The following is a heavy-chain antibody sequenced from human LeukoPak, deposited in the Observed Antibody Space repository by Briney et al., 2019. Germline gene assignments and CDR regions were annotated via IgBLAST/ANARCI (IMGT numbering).Heavy chain of an antibody. CDR3: ARGPGRITIFGVVISWYYYGMDV. CDR2: INHSGST. J-gene: IGHJ6*02. CDR1: GGSFSGYY. V-gene: IGHV4-34*01. D-gene: IGHD3-3*01. Sequence: TPSETLSLTCAVYGGSFSGYYWSWIRQPPGKGLEWIGEINHSGSTNYNPSLKSRVTISVDTSKNQFSLKLSSVTAADTAVYYCARGPGRITIFGVVISWYYYGMDVWGQGTTVTVSS.